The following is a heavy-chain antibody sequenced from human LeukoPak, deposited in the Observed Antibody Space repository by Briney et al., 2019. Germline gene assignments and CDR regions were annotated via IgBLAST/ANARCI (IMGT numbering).Heavy chain of an antibody. CDR1: GFTFSSYG. CDR2: ISDDGSNK. J-gene: IGHJ3*02. CDR3: AKDPLPLYYDSSDSAFDI. Sequence: GGSLRLSCAASGFTFSSYGMHWVRQAPGKGLEWVAVISDDGSNKYYADSVKGRFTISRDNSKNTLYLQMNSLRAEDTAVYYCAKDPLPLYYDSSDSAFDIWGQGTMVTVSS. V-gene: IGHV3-30*18. D-gene: IGHD3-22*01.